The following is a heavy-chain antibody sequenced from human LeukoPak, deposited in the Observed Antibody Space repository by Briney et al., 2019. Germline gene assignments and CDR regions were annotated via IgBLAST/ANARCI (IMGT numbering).Heavy chain of an antibody. CDR1: GGTFSSYA. Sequence: SVKVSCKASGGTFSSYAISWVRQAPGQGLEWMGGIIPIFGTANYAQKFQGRVTITADKSTSTAYMELSSLRSEDTAVYYCARGSSSNYDILTGYYNVRQDAFDIWGQGTMVTVSS. J-gene: IGHJ3*02. CDR2: IIPIFGTA. V-gene: IGHV1-69*06. CDR3: ARGSSSNYDILTGYYNVRQDAFDI. D-gene: IGHD3-9*01.